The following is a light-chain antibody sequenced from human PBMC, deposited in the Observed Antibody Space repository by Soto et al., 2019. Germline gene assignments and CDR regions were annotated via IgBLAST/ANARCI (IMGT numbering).Light chain of an antibody. CDR1: QSVSSSY. J-gene: IGKJ3*01. CDR3: QQYGSSPLFT. V-gene: IGKV3-20*01. Sequence: EIVLTQSPGTLSLSPGERATLSCRASQSVSSSYLAWYQQKSGQAPRLLIYGASSRATGIPDRFSGSGSGTDFTLTISRLEPEDFAVYYCQQYGSSPLFTFGPGTKWISN. CDR2: GAS.